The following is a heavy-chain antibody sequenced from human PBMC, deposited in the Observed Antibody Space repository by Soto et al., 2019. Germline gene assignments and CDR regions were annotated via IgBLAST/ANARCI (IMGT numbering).Heavy chain of an antibody. J-gene: IGHJ4*02. CDR2: IISSGGTT. CDR1: GFTFSSYA. D-gene: IGHD1-20*01. V-gene: IGHV3-23*01. Sequence: EVQLLESGGGLVQPGGSLRLSCAASGFTFSSYAMSWVRQAPGKGLEWVSTIISSGGTTYYADSVKGRFTISRDNSKNSLYLQMNSLRAEDTAVYYCAKSQNNWNDSGNDYWGQGTLVTVSS. CDR3: AKSQNNWNDSGNDY.